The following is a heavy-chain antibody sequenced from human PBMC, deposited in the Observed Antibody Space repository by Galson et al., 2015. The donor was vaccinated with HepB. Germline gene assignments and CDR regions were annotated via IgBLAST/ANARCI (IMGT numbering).Heavy chain of an antibody. CDR1: GFTFSSYS. D-gene: IGHD5-24*01. J-gene: IGHJ2*01. V-gene: IGHV3-21*01. CDR3: ARNRDGYGGYTTRYFDL. CDR2: ISSSSSYI. Sequence: SLRLSCAASGFTFSSYSMNWVRQAPGKGLEWVSSISSSSSYIYYADSVKGRFTISRDNAKNSLYLQMNSLRAEDTAVYYCARNRDGYGGYTTRYFDLWGRGTLVTVSS.